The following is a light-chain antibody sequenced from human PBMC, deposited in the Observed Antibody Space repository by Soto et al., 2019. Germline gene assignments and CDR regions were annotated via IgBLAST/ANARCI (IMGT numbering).Light chain of an antibody. Sequence: DIQMTQSPSTLSASVGDRVTITCRASESISGWLAWYQQKPGKAPKLVIFKASTLESGVLSRFSGSGSGTEFTLSISSLQPDDFAIYYCQQYNSYPRTFGQGTKVEIK. CDR2: KAS. CDR1: ESISGW. CDR3: QQYNSYPRT. V-gene: IGKV1-5*03. J-gene: IGKJ1*01.